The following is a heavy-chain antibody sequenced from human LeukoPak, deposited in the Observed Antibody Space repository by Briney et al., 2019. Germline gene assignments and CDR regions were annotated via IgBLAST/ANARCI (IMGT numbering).Heavy chain of an antibody. CDR1: GFTFRYYS. D-gene: IGHD1-26*01. CDR2: IGTTSSII. J-gene: IGHJ6*02. V-gene: IGHV3-48*02. Sequence: PGGSLRLSCAASGFTFRYYSMNWVRQAPGKGLEWVSYIGTTSSIIYYADSVKGRFTISRDNAKNSLYLQMNSLRDEDTAVYYCARDLGSGSNYRYYYGMDVWGQGTTVTVSS. CDR3: ARDLGSGSNYRYYYGMDV.